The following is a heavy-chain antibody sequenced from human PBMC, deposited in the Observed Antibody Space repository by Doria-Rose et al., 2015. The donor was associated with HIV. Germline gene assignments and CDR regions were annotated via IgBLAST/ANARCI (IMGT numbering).Heavy chain of an antibody. CDR2: IFSDDER. CDR1: GVSLSSPGMG. CDR3: ARIKSSRWYHKYYFDF. Sequence: QWGPVLVKPTETLTLTCTVSGVSLSSPGMGVSWIRQPPGKALEWLANIFSDDERSYKTSLKSRLTISRGTSKSQVVLTMTDMGPVDTATYYCARIKSSRWYHKYYFDFWGQGTLVIVSA. V-gene: IGHV2-26*01. D-gene: IGHD6-13*01. J-gene: IGHJ4*02.